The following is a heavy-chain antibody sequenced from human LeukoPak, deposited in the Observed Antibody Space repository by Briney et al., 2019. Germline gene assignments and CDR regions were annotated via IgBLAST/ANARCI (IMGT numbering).Heavy chain of an antibody. V-gene: IGHV4-59*08. Sequence: SETLSLTCTVSGGSISSYYWSWIRQPPGKGLEWIGYIYYSGSTNYNPSLKSRVTISVDTSKNQFSLKLSSVTAADTAVYYCARHRWVLNWFDPWGQGTLVTVSS. CDR3: ARHRWVLNWFDP. CDR1: GGSISSYY. J-gene: IGHJ5*02. CDR2: IYYSGST. D-gene: IGHD4-23*01.